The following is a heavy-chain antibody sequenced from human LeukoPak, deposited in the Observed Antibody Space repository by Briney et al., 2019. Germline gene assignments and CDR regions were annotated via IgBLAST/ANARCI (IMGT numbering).Heavy chain of an antibody. CDR1: GFTFSSYA. J-gene: IGHJ3*02. V-gene: IGHV3-23*01. CDR2: ISGSDGTT. Sequence: AGGSLRLSCAASGFTFSSYAMSWVRQAPGKGLEWVSAISGSDGTTYYADSVKGRFTISRDNAKNSLYLQMNSLRAEDTAVYYCARVYYGDSVTLDAFDIWGQGTMVTVSS. D-gene: IGHD4-17*01. CDR3: ARVYYGDSVTLDAFDI.